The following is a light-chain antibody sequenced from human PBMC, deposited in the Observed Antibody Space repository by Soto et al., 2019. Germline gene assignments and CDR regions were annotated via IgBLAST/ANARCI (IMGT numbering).Light chain of an antibody. CDR1: SSDVGSFNF. CDR2: EVS. J-gene: IGLJ2*01. CDR3: LSWTIRRALV. V-gene: IGLV2-14*01. Sequence: QSALTQPASVSGAPGQSIAISCTGTSSDVGSFNFVSWYQQHPGKVPKLIIYEVSNRPSGVSSRFSGSKSGDTASLIISGLQAEDEADYYCLSWTIRRALVFGGGTKLTVL.